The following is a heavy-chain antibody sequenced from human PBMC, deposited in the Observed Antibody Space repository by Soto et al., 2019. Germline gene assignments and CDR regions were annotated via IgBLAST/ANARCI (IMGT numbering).Heavy chain of an antibody. V-gene: IGHV3-43*01. Sequence: EVQLVESGGVVVQPGGSLRLSCAASGFTFDDYTMHWVRQAPGKGLEWVSLISWDGGSTYYADSVKGRFTISRDNSKNSLYLQMNSLRTEDTALYYCAKDRAYCGGDCYSGYYYYYGMDVWGQGTTVTVYS. J-gene: IGHJ6*02. CDR1: GFTFDDYT. CDR3: AKDRAYCGGDCYSGYYYYYGMDV. D-gene: IGHD2-21*02. CDR2: ISWDGGST.